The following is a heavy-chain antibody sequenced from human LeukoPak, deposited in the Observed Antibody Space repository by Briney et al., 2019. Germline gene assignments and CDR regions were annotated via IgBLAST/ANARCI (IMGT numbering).Heavy chain of an antibody. J-gene: IGHJ4*02. CDR3: ARPIAYCGGDCWAFSY. CDR2: IYTSGST. CDR1: GVSISSVSYY. V-gene: IGHV4-61*02. D-gene: IGHD2-21*01. Sequence: SQTLSLTCTVSGVSISSVSYYWSWIRQPAGKGLEWIGLIYTSGSTNHNPSIKSRVTISVDTSKNQFSLKLSSVTAEDTAVYYCARPIAYCGGDCWAFSYWGQGTLVTVSS.